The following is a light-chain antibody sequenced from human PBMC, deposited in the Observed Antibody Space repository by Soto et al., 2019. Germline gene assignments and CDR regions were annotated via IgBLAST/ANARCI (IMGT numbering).Light chain of an antibody. J-gene: IGLJ1*01. V-gene: IGLV2-8*01. CDR2: EVS. CDR3: SSYAGSNNYV. CDR1: SRDVGGYNY. Sequence: QSALTQPPSASGSPGQSVTISCTGTSRDVGGYNYVSWYQQHPGKAPKLMIYEVSKRPSGVPDRCSGSKSGNTASLTVSGLQAEDEADDYCSSYAGSNNYVFGTGTKLTVL.